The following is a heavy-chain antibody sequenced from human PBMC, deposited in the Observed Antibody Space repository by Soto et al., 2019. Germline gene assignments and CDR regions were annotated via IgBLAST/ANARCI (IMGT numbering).Heavy chain of an antibody. CDR1: GFTFSTYA. V-gene: IGHV3-23*01. Sequence: PGGSLRLSCAASGFTFSTYAMSWVRQAPGKGLEWVSALSGSGDSTYYADSVKGRFTISRDNSKNTLYVQMNSPKAEDTAVYFCAKGRYSGYEQTDIFEHWGQGTLVTVSS. D-gene: IGHD5-12*01. CDR3: AKGRYSGYEQTDIFEH. J-gene: IGHJ4*02. CDR2: LSGSGDST.